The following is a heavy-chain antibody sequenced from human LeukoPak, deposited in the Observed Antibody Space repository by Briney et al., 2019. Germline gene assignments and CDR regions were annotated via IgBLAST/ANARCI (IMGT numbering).Heavy chain of an antibody. Sequence: SVKVSCKASGGTFSSYAISWVRQAPGQGLEWMGGIIPIFGTANYAQKFQGRVTITTDESTSTAHMELSSLRSEDTAVYYCARGGGPTTVVTPGYYYMDVWGKGTTVTVSS. V-gene: IGHV1-69*05. CDR2: IIPIFGTA. CDR3: ARGGGPTTVVTPGYYYMDV. CDR1: GGTFSSYA. J-gene: IGHJ6*03. D-gene: IGHD4-23*01.